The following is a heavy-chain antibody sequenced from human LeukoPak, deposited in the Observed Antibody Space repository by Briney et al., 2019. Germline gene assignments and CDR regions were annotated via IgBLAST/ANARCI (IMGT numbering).Heavy chain of an antibody. CDR1: GFIFSDHY. V-gene: IGHV3-72*01. CDR3: ARLLSDIVVVPAAIGSGDAFDI. CDR2: AKNKVNSYTT. J-gene: IGHJ3*02. Sequence: GGSLRLSCAASGFIFSDHYMDWVRQAPGKGLEWVGRAKNKVNSYTTIYAASVKGRFTISRDDSKNSLYLQMNSLKTEDTAVYYCARLLSDIVVVPAAIGSGDAFDIWGQGTMVTVSS. D-gene: IGHD2-2*02.